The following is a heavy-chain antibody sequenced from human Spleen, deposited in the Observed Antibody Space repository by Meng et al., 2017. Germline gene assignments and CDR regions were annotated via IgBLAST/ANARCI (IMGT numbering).Heavy chain of an antibody. Sequence: SVKVSCKASGGTFSSYAISWVRQAPGQGLEWMGGIIPIFGTANYAQKFQGRVTITADKSTSIAYMELSSLRSEDTAVYYCARVVPGTLKLDYWGQGTLVTVSS. J-gene: IGHJ4*02. D-gene: IGHD1-7*01. CDR1: GGTFSSYA. V-gene: IGHV1-69*06. CDR3: ARVVPGTLKLDY. CDR2: IIPIFGTA.